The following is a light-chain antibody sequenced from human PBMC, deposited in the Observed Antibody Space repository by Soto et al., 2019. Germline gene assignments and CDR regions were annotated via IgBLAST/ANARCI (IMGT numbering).Light chain of an antibody. CDR3: LQRAYWFT. Sequence: VVLTQSPATLSLSPGERATLSCRASQSLDNYLAWYQQKPGQAPRLLIYDASNRATGIPARFSCSGSGTDFTITMSSREPDDFAVYYCLQRAYWFTFGQGTRLEIK. V-gene: IGKV3-11*01. J-gene: IGKJ5*01. CDR2: DAS. CDR1: QSLDNY.